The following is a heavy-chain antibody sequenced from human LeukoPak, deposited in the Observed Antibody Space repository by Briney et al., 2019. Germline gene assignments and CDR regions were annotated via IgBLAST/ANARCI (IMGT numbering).Heavy chain of an antibody. J-gene: IGHJ4*02. D-gene: IGHD2-2*01. V-gene: IGHV4-34*01. CDR1: GGSFSGYY. Sequence: SETLSVTCAVYGGSFSGYYWSWIRQPPGKGLEWIGEINHSGSTNYNPSLKSRVTISVDTSKNQFSLKLSSVTAADTAVYYCARQRVVPAIFDYWGQGTLVTVSS. CDR3: ARQRVVPAIFDY. CDR2: INHSGST.